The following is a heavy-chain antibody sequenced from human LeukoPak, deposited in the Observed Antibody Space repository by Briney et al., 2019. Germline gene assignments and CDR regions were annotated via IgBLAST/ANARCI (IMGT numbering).Heavy chain of an antibody. V-gene: IGHV4-39*07. J-gene: IGHJ4*02. Sequence: SETLSLTCTVSGGSISSSTYYWGWIRQPPGKGLEWIGSILYSGNTHYNPSLKSRVTISVDTSKNQFSLKLRSVTAADTAVYYCARGGHSTPQLGGYWGQGTLVTVSS. CDR1: GGSISSSTYY. CDR2: ILYSGNT. D-gene: IGHD3-16*01. CDR3: ARGGHSTPQLGGY.